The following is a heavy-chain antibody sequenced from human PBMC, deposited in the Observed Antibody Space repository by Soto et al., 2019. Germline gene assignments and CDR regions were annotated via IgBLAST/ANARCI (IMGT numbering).Heavy chain of an antibody. J-gene: IGHJ4*02. D-gene: IGHD3-22*01. V-gene: IGHV3-23*01. CDR2: ISGSGDGR. CDR3: VKGDFHFDDSGYFYLFDS. CDR1: GFAFSSYA. Sequence: PVGSLSLSCAASGFAFSSYAMSLVRPAPGKGLEWVSGISGSGDGRYYADSVKGRFTISRDKSKNTVFLQMKGLSADDTAIYYCVKGDFHFDDSGYFYLFDSWGKGTLVTVSS.